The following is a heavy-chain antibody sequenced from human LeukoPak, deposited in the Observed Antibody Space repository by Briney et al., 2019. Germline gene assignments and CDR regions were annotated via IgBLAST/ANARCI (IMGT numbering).Heavy chain of an antibody. Sequence: GASVKVSCKTSGYSFTDYYMHWVRQAPGQGLEWMGWINPNSGGTSSAQKFQGRVTMTRDTSISTAYMELGSLRSDDTAVYYCARSGAYGSGSYLSYWGQGTLVTVSS. CDR3: ARSGAYGSGSYLSY. J-gene: IGHJ4*02. D-gene: IGHD3-10*01. CDR2: INPNSGGT. V-gene: IGHV1-2*02. CDR1: GYSFTDYY.